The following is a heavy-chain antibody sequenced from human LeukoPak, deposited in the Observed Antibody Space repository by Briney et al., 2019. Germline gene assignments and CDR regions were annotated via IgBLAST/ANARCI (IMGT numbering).Heavy chain of an antibody. J-gene: IGHJ4*02. D-gene: IGHD2-15*01. Sequence: GASVKVSCKASGYTFTGYYMHWVRQAPGQGLEWMGRINPNSGGTNYAQKFQGRVTMTRDTSISTAYMELSRLRSDDTAVYHCARTRYCSGGSCYPYYFDYWGQGTLVTVSS. CDR1: GYTFTGYY. V-gene: IGHV1-2*06. CDR2: INPNSGGT. CDR3: ARTRYCSGGSCYPYYFDY.